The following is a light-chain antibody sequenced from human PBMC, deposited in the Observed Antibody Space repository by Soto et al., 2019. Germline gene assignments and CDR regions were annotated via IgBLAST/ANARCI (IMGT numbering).Light chain of an antibody. CDR1: QDISSA. V-gene: IGKV1D-13*01. J-gene: IGKJ4*01. CDR3: QQFNNYPLT. Sequence: AIPLTQSQSSLSASVGECVNIXSRASQDISSALAWYQQKPGKAPKLLIYDAFSFESGVPSRFSGSGSGTDFTLTISSLQPEDFATYYCQQFNNYPLTFGGGTKVDIK. CDR2: DAF.